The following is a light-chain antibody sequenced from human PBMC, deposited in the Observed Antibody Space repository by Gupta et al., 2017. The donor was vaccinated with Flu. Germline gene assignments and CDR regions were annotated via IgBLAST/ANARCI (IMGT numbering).Light chain of an antibody. V-gene: IGLV3-21*02. CDR2: DDP. J-gene: IGLJ2*01. Sequence: SYVLTQPPSVSVAPGQTARITCEADNIVTRSVHWYMQKPGQAPVLVVFDDPDRPSGIPERFSGSNSDNTATLTIIGVEAGDEADYFCQLWDTSTSHLVFGGGTQLTVL. CDR3: QLWDTSTSHLV. CDR1: NIVTRS.